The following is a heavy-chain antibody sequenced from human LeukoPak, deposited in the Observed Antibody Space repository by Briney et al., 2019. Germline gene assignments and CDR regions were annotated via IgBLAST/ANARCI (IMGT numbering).Heavy chain of an antibody. CDR3: ARGRAYYYDSSGYPFDY. V-gene: IGHV3-21*01. J-gene: IGHJ4*02. CDR2: ISSSSSYI. Sequence: GGPLRLSCAASGFTFSSSSMNWVRQAPGKGLEWVSSISSSSSYIYYADSVKGRFTISRDSAKNSLYLQMNSLRAEDTAVYYCARGRAYYYDSSGYPFDYWGQGTLVTVSS. D-gene: IGHD3-22*01. CDR1: GFTFSSSS.